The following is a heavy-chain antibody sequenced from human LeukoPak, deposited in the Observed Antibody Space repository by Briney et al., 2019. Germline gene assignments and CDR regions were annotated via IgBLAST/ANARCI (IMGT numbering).Heavy chain of an antibody. J-gene: IGHJ4*02. CDR1: GGSISSYY. D-gene: IGHD2-2*03. CDR3: ARFSAVEPGYCGSTSCSYYFDY. CDR2: IYYSGST. V-gene: IGHV4-59*01. Sequence: SETLSLTCTVSGGSISSYYWSWIRQPPGKGLEWIGYIYYSGSTNYNPSLKSRFTISVDTSKNQFSLKLSSVTAADTAVYYCARFSAVEPGYCGSTSCSYYFDYWGQGTLVTVSS.